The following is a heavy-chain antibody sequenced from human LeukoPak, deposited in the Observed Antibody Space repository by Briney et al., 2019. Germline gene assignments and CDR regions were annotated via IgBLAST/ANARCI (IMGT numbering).Heavy chain of an antibody. Sequence: PGGSLRLSCAASGLILSSYVMSWVRQAPGKGLEWVSTITVSGGRTYYADSVKGRFTISRDNAKNSLYLQMNSLRAEDTAVYYCASHGDGGWGQGTMVTVSS. D-gene: IGHD3-10*01. CDR3: ASHGDGG. CDR2: ITVSGGRT. J-gene: IGHJ3*01. CDR1: GLILSSYV. V-gene: IGHV3-23*01.